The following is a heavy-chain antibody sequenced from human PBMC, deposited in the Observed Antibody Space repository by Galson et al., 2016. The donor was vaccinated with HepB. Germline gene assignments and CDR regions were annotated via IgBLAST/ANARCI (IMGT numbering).Heavy chain of an antibody. J-gene: IGHJ4*02. CDR3: ARDRIDHFNYYENSGRGY. CDR2: INPTGGRT. Sequence: QSGAEVKKPGESLRISCKASGYTFTSYYMHWVRQAPGQGLEWMGIINPTGGRTTYAQKFQGRVTMTRDTSTSTVYMELSSLRSEDTAVYFCARDRIDHFNYYENSGRGYWGQGTLVTVSS. CDR1: GYTFTSYY. D-gene: IGHD3-22*01. V-gene: IGHV1-46*01.